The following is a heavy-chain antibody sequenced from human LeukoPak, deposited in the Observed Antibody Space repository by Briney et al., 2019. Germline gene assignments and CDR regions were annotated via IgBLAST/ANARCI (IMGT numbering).Heavy chain of an antibody. CDR2: ISAYNGNT. J-gene: IGHJ4*02. D-gene: IGHD1-26*01. V-gene: IGHV1-18*01. CDR1: GYTFTSYG. CDR3: TRALGFDY. Sequence: GASVKVSCKASGYTFTSYGISWVRQAPGQGLEWMGWISAYNGNTNYAQKLQGRVTMTRDTSITTAYMELSSLRSDDTAMYYCTRALGFDYWGQGTLVTVSS.